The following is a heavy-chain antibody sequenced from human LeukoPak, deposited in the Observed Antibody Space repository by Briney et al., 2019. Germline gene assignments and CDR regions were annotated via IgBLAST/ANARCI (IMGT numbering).Heavy chain of an antibody. CDR3: ARDRSVRGLGWFDP. V-gene: IGHV1-18*01. CDR2: ISAYNGNT. D-gene: IGHD2-15*01. J-gene: IGHJ5*02. CDR1: GYTFTSSG. Sequence: GASVKVSCKASGYTFTSSGISWVRQAPGQGLEWMGWISAYNGNTNYAQKLQGRVTMTTDTSTSTAYMELRSLRSDDTAVYYCARDRSVRGLGWFDPWGQGTLVTVSS.